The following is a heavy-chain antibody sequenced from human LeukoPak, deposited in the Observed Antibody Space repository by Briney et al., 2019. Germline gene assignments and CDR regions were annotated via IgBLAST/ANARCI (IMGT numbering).Heavy chain of an antibody. CDR1: GFTFSSYS. V-gene: IGHV3-21*01. D-gene: IGHD3-22*01. CDR3: ARDPSGYLTGYYYYYGMDV. CDR2: ISSSSSYI. J-gene: IGHJ6*02. Sequence: GGSLRLSCAASGFTFSSYSMNWVRQAPGKGLEWASSISSSSSYIYYADSVKGRFTISRDNAKNSLYLQMNSLRAEDTAVYYCARDPSGYLTGYYYYYGMDVWGQGTTVTVSS.